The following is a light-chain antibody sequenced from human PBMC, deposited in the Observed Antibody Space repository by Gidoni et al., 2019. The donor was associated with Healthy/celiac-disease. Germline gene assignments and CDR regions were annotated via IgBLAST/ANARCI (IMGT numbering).Light chain of an antibody. CDR2: DNN. CDR3: GTWDSSLSVVV. V-gene: IGLV1-51*01. J-gene: IGLJ2*01. CDR1: SSNIGNNY. Sequence: QSVLTHPPSFSAPPGPKVTIACSGSSSNIGNNYVSWYQQLPGTAPKLLIYDNNKRPSGIPDRFSGSKSGTSATLGITGLQTGDEADYYCGTWDSSLSVVVFGGGTKLTVL.